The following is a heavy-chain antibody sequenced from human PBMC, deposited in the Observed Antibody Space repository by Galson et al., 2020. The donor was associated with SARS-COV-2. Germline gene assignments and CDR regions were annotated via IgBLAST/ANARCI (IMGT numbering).Heavy chain of an antibody. J-gene: IGHJ6*02. CDR3: ARPDPDSYCSGGSCYRDYYYYGMDV. D-gene: IGHD2-15*01. Sequence: GGSLRLSCAASGFTFSSYSMNWVRQAPGKGLEWVSSISSSSSYIYYADSVKGRFTISRDNAKNSLYLQMNSLRAEDTAVYYCARPDPDSYCSGGSCYRDYYYYGMDVWGQGTTVTVSS. CDR1: GFTFSSYS. V-gene: IGHV3-21*01. CDR2: ISSSSSYI.